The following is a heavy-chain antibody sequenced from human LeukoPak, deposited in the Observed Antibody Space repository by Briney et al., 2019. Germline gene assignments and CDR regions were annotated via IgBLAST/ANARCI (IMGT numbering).Heavy chain of an antibody. CDR3: AKGAAGRYYYYYMDV. CDR2: ISAYNGNT. D-gene: IGHD6-13*01. Sequence: ASVKVSCKASGYTFTSYGISWVRQAPGQGLEWKGWISAYNGNTNYAQKLQGRVTMTTDTSTSTAYMELRSLRSDDTAVYYCAKGAAGRYYYYYMDVWGKGTTVTVSS. CDR1: GYTFTSYG. V-gene: IGHV1-18*01. J-gene: IGHJ6*03.